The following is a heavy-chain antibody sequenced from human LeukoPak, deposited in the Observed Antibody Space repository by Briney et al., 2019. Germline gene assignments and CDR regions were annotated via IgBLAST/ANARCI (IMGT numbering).Heavy chain of an antibody. J-gene: IGHJ4*02. CDR3: VRESGNGGHPLFDH. V-gene: IGHV4-38-2*02. D-gene: IGHD4-23*01. CDR2: LFHSGAI. Sequence: SETLSLTCSVSDYSITAGYYWGWIRQPPGKGLEWIGSLFHSGAIYCTPSLKSRVAMSVGTSRNQFSLSLHSVTAADAAIYYCVRESGNGGHPLFDHWGQGTPVTVSS. CDR1: DYSITAGYY.